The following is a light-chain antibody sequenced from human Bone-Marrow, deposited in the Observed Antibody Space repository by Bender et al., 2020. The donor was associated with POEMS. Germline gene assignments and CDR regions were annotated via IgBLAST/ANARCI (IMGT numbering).Light chain of an antibody. Sequence: QSALAQPPSVSGSLGQSVIISCTGTSSDVGSYHRVSWFQQSPGTGPKLIIYEVTKRPSGVPDRFSGSKSGSTASLTISGLQAEDEAHYYCCLYAGYRSPFGGGTKLTVL. CDR3: CLYAGYRSP. J-gene: IGLJ2*01. CDR2: EVT. CDR1: SSDVGSYHR. V-gene: IGLV2-18*01.